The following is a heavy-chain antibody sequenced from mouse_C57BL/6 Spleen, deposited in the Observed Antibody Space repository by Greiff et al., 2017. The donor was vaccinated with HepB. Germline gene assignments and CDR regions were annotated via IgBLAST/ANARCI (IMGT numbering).Heavy chain of an antibody. CDR1: GYTFTSYW. CDR2: IHPNSGST. J-gene: IGHJ4*01. D-gene: IGHD1-1*01. Sequence: QVHVKQSGAELVKPGASVKLSCKASGYTFTSYWMHWVKQRPGQGLEWIGMIHPNSGSTNYNEKFKSKATLTVDKSSSTAYMQLSSLTSEDSAVYYCARGYYYGIAMDYWGQGTSVTVSS. CDR3: ARGYYYGIAMDY. V-gene: IGHV1-64*01.